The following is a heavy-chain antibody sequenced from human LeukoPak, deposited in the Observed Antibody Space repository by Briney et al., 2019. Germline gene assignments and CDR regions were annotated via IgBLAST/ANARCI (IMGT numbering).Heavy chain of an antibody. CDR1: GGSISSGSYY. CDR2: IYTSGST. V-gene: IGHV4-61*02. J-gene: IGHJ6*03. Sequence: PSQTLSLTCTVSGGSISSGSYYWSWIRQSAGKGLEWIGRIYTSGSTNYNPSLKSRVTISVDTSKNQFSLKLSSVTAADTAVYYCARVSANAHYYYYYYMDVWGKGTTVTVSS. CDR3: ARVSANAHYYYYYYMDV. D-gene: IGHD2-8*01.